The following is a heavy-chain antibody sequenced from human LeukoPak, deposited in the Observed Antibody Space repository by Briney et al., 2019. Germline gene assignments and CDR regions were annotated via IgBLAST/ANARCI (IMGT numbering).Heavy chain of an antibody. V-gene: IGHV4-39*07. J-gene: IGHJ4*02. D-gene: IGHD2-15*01. Sequence: SETLSLTCTVSGGSISSSSYYWGWIRQPPGKGLEWIGSIYHSGSTYYNPSLKSRVTISVDTSKNQFSLKLSSVTAADTAVYYCARWSTSWHYFDYWGQGTLVTVSS. CDR2: IYHSGST. CDR1: GGSISSSSYY. CDR3: ARWSTSWHYFDY.